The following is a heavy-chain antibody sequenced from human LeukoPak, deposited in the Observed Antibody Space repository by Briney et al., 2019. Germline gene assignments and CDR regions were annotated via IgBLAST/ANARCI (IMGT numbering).Heavy chain of an antibody. D-gene: IGHD1-26*01. J-gene: IGHJ4*02. CDR1: GFTFSNYA. CDR2: ISSSSSYI. V-gene: IGHV3-21*01. Sequence: GGSLRLSCAASGFTFSNYAMSWVRQAPGKGLEWVSSISSSSSYIYYADSVKGRFTISRDNAKNSLYLQMNSLRAEDTAVYYCARDGFEWELLESAFDYWGQGTLVTVSS. CDR3: ARDGFEWELLESAFDY.